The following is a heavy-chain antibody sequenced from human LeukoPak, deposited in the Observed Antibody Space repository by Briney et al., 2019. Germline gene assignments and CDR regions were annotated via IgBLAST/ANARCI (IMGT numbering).Heavy chain of an antibody. CDR3: SSLGLAVAPNWVDP. J-gene: IGHJ5*02. D-gene: IGHD6-19*01. CDR2: ISYDGSSK. V-gene: IGHV3-30*03. Sequence: GGSLRLSCAASGFTFSSYGIHWVRQAPGKGLEWVAVISYDGSSKYYAGSVKGRFTISRDNFKNTLYLQMNSLKPEDTAVYYCSSLGLAVAPNWVDPWGQGTLVTVSS. CDR1: GFTFSSYG.